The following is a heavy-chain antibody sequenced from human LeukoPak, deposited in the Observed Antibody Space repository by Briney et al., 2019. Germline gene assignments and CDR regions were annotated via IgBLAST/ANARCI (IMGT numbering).Heavy chain of an antibody. D-gene: IGHD4-17*01. V-gene: IGHV4-59*01. Sequence: SETLSLTCTVSGGSISSYYWSWIRQPPGKGLEWIGYIYYSGSTNYNPSLKSRVTISVDTSKNQFSLKLSSVTAADTAVYYCARGLGDYRNWGPGTPVTVSS. CDR2: IYYSGST. J-gene: IGHJ4*02. CDR3: ARGLGDYRN. CDR1: GGSISSYY.